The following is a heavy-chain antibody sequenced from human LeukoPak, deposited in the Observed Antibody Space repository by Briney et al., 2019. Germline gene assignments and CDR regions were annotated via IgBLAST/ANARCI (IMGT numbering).Heavy chain of an antibody. CDR1: GGSFSGFY. Sequence: PSETLSLTCAVYGGSFSGFYWTWIRQPPGKGLEWIGEINQGGITNYSPSLKSRMVISVDTSKKQFSLKLNSVTAADTAVYYCARGGTFGEPFSRSWGQGTLVTVSS. D-gene: IGHD3-10*01. CDR2: INQGGIT. CDR3: ARGGTFGEPFSRS. V-gene: IGHV4-34*01. J-gene: IGHJ4*02.